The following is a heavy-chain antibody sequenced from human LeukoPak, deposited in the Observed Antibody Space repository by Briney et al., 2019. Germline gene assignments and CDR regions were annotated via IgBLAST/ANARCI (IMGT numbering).Heavy chain of an antibody. J-gene: IGHJ5*02. V-gene: IGHV7-4-1*02. CDR3: ARARRYGDSVRNNWFDP. CDR1: GYTFTSYA. Sequence: GASVKVSCKASGYTFTSYAMNWVRQAPGQGLEWMGWINTNTGNPTYAQGFTGRSVFSLDTSVSTAYLQISSLKAEDTAVYYCARARRYGDSVRNNWFDPWGQGTLVTASS. CDR2: INTNTGNP. D-gene: IGHD4-17*01.